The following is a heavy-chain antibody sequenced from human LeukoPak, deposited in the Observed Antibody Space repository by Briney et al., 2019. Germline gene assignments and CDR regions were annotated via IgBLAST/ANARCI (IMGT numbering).Heavy chain of an antibody. Sequence: GGSLRLSCAASGFIFSSYSMNWVRQAPGKGLEWVSSISGSSSYIYYADSVKGRFTISRDNAKKSLYLQMNSLRADDTAVYYCARLRGAVTGTDPFDYWGQGTLVTVSS. CDR2: ISGSSSYI. CDR3: ARLRGAVTGTDPFDY. J-gene: IGHJ4*02. D-gene: IGHD6-19*01. V-gene: IGHV3-21*01. CDR1: GFIFSSYS.